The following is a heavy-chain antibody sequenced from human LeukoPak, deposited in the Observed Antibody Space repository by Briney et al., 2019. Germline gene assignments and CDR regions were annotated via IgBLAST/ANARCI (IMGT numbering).Heavy chain of an antibody. Sequence: PSETLSLTCTVSGGSISGQYWSLIRQPPGKGLVWIGYIYYTGITKYNPSLKSRVTISVDTSKNQFSLRLTSVTAADTAVYYCARVSFHYHSGNYGWYFDSWGQGTLVTVS. CDR3: ARVSFHYHSGNYGWYFDS. V-gene: IGHV4-59*11. J-gene: IGHJ4*02. CDR2: IYYTGIT. D-gene: IGHD3-10*01. CDR1: GGSISGQY.